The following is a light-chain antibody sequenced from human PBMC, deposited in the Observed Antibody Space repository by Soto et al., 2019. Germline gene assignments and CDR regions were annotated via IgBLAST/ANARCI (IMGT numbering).Light chain of an antibody. CDR2: GVT. CDR3: TSYTSSSTYV. CDR1: SSDVGGYNF. J-gene: IGLJ1*01. Sequence: QSVLTQPASVSESPGQSITISCAGTSSDVGGYNFVSWYQQHPDKAPKLIIYGVTNRPSGVSARFSGSKSGNTASLTISGLQADDEADYYCTSYTSSSTYVFGSGTK. V-gene: IGLV2-14*01.